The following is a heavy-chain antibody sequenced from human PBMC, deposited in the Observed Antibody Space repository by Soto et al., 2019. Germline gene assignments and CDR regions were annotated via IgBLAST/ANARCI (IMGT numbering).Heavy chain of an antibody. D-gene: IGHD3-3*01. CDR2: ISGSGGST. CDR3: AKGHHTIFGVVNGTASRGMDV. CDR1: GFTFSSYA. J-gene: IGHJ6*02. V-gene: IGHV3-23*01. Sequence: PGGSLRLSCAASGFTFSSYAMSWVRQAPGKGLEWVSAISGSGGSTYYADSVKGRFTISRDNSKNTLYLQMNSLRAEDTAVYYCAKGHHTIFGVVNGTASRGMDVWGQGTTVTVSS.